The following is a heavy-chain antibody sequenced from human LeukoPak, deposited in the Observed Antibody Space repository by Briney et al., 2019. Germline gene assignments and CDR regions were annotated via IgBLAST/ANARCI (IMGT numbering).Heavy chain of an antibody. CDR2: IRSKAYGGTT. CDR1: GFTFSSYS. D-gene: IGHD3-10*01. Sequence: GGSLRLSCAASGFTFSSYSMNWVRQAPGKGLEWVGFIRSKAYGGTTEYAASVKGRFTISRDDSKSIAYLQMNSLKTEDTAVYYCTRDSRSVSMWYYYYYMDVWGKGTTVTVSS. J-gene: IGHJ6*03. CDR3: TRDSRSVSMWYYYYYMDV. V-gene: IGHV3-49*04.